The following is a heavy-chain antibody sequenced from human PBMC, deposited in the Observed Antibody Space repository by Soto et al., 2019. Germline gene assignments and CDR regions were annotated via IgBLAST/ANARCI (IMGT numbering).Heavy chain of an antibody. J-gene: IGHJ5*02. Sequence: QVQLQQWGAGLLKPSETLSLTCAVYGGSFSGYYWSWIRQPPGKGLEWIGEINHSGSTNYNPSLKSRVTISVDTSKNQFSLKLSSVTAADTAVYYCARGSKYQLLSWFDPWGQGTLVTVSS. CDR2: INHSGST. CDR3: ARGSKYQLLSWFDP. CDR1: GGSFSGYY. V-gene: IGHV4-34*01. D-gene: IGHD2-2*01.